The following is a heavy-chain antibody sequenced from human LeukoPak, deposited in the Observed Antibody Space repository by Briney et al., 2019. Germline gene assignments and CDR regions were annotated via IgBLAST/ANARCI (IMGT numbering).Heavy chain of an antibody. CDR1: GFTFSSYS. D-gene: IGHD3-16*01. V-gene: IGHV3-21*01. J-gene: IGHJ6*02. Sequence: GGSLRLSCAASGFTFSSYSMNWVRQAPGKGLEWVSSISSSSSYIYYADSVKGRFTISRDNAKNSLYLQMNSLGAEDTAVYYCASLGGAINYYYGMDVWGQGTTVTVSS. CDR3: ASLGGAINYYYGMDV. CDR2: ISSSSSYI.